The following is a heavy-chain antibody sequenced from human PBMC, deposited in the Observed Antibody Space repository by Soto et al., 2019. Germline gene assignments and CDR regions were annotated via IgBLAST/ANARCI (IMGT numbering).Heavy chain of an antibody. J-gene: IGHJ4*02. CDR3: ARSGGGSSWYPPDY. CDR2: VANDGSNQ. Sequence: QVQLVESGGGVVQPGRSLRLSCAASGFTFSSYGMQWVRQSPGEGPECVAIVANDGSNQYYAVSVKGRFTISRDNSKTTVFLEMDSLRPEDTAVYYCARSGGGSSWYPPDYWGQGTLVTVSS. CDR1: GFTFSSYG. V-gene: IGHV3-30*03. D-gene: IGHD6-13*01.